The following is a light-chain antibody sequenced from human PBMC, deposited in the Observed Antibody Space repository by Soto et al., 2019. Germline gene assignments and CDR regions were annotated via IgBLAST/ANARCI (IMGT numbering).Light chain of an antibody. Sequence: QSALTQPRSVSGSPGQSVTISCTGTSSDVGAYKYVSWYQQHPGKAPKLMIYDVSERPSGVPDRFSGSKSGNMASLSISGLQAEDEADYYCCSYAGSTIFYVFGTGTKLTVL. V-gene: IGLV2-11*01. CDR1: SSDVGAYKY. J-gene: IGLJ1*01. CDR2: DVS. CDR3: CSYAGSTIFYV.